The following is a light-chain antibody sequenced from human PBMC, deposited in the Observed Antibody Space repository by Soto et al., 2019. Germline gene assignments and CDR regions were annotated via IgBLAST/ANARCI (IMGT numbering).Light chain of an antibody. CDR1: QSVSNY. CDR2: DAS. V-gene: IGKV3-11*01. J-gene: IGKJ4*01. Sequence: EIVLTQSPATLSLSPGERATLSCRASQSVSNYLALYQQKPAQATRLLIYDASNRATGIPARFSGSGSGTDFTLTISSLEPADFAVYYCQQRSNWPLLTFGGGTKVDIK. CDR3: QQRSNWPLLT.